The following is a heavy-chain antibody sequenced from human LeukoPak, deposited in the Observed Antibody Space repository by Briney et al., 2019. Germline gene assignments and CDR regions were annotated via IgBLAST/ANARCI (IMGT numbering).Heavy chain of an antibody. V-gene: IGHV3-30*18. CDR3: AKDQWFGKSPFDY. CDR2: ISYDGSNK. Sequence: PGGSLRLSCAASGFTFSSYGTHWVRQAPGKGLEWVAVISYDGSNKYYADSVKGRFTISRDNSKNTLYLQMNSLRAEDTAVHYCAKDQWFGKSPFDYWGQGTLVTVSS. J-gene: IGHJ4*02. D-gene: IGHD3-10*01. CDR1: GFTFSSYG.